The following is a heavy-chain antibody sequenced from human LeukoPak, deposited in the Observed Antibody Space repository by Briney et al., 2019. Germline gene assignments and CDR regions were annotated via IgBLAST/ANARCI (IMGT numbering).Heavy chain of an antibody. CDR2: ISDSGGST. Sequence: GGSLRLSCAASGFTFSDFWMSWVRQAPGKGLEWVSGISDSGGSTYYADSVKGRFTISRDNSKKTLYLQMNSLRAEDTAVYYCAKTPGSSGYYPHWGQGTLVTVSS. CDR1: GFTFSDFW. CDR3: AKTPGSSGYYPH. V-gene: IGHV3-23*01. D-gene: IGHD3-22*01. J-gene: IGHJ4*02.